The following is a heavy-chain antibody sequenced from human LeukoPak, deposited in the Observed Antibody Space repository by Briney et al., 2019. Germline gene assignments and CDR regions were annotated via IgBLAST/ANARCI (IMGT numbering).Heavy chain of an antibody. CDR2: IGDDGSIK. CDR1: GFTFSSYG. Sequence: GRSLRLSCAASGFTFSSYGMHWVRQAPGKGLEWLAVIGDDGSIKSYADSVKGRFTISRDNSKNTLYLQMNSLRAEDTAVYYCARVLSSSGYHEDYYYYGMDVWGQGTTVTVSS. CDR3: ARVLSSSGYHEDYYYYGMDV. J-gene: IGHJ6*02. D-gene: IGHD3-22*01. V-gene: IGHV3-33*01.